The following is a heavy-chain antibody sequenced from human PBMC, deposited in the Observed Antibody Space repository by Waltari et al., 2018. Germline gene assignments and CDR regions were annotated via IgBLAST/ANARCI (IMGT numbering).Heavy chain of an antibody. J-gene: IGHJ4*02. D-gene: IGHD3-3*01. CDR3: ASLGFWSGGY. V-gene: IGHV3-48*01. CDR1: GFTFSSYS. CDR2: ISSSSSTI. Sequence: EVQLVESGGGLVQPGGSLRLSCASSGFTFSSYSMNWVRQAPGKGLEWVSYISSSSSTIYYADSVKGRFTISRDNAKNSLYLQMNSLRAEDTAVYYCASLGFWSGGYWGQGTLVTVSS.